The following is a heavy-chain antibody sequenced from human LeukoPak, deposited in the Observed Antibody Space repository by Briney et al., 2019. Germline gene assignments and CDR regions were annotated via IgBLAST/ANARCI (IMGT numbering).Heavy chain of an antibody. V-gene: IGHV3-21*06. J-gene: IGHJ4*02. CDR1: GFSFRTYS. CDR2: IDSSRDYI. CDR3: ARGPYFYDSSGYLRYYLDS. D-gene: IGHD3-22*01. Sequence: GGSLRLSCAASGFSFRTYSMNWVRQAPGKGLEWVSSIDSSRDYIFYADSVRGRFTISRDDAKNSLFLQMNSLRAEDTAVYYCARGPYFYDSSGYLRYYLDSWGQGTLVTVSS.